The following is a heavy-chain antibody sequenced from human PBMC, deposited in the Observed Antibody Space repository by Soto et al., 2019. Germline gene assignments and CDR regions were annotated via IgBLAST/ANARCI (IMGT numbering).Heavy chain of an antibody. CDR3: ARDTYYYDSSGYDPFDY. Sequence: LRLSCAASGFTFSSYWMHWVRQGPGKGLVWVSRINSDGSSTRYADSVKGRFTISRDNAKNTLNLQMNSLRAEDTAVYYCARDTYYYDSSGYDPFDYWGQGTLVTVSS. CDR2: INSDGSST. V-gene: IGHV3-74*01. J-gene: IGHJ4*02. CDR1: GFTFSSYW. D-gene: IGHD3-22*01.